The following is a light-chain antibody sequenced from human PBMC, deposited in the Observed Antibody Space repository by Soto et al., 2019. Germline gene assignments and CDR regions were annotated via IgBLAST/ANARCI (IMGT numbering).Light chain of an antibody. J-gene: IGKJ2*01. CDR3: QQRNSYPRT. CDR2: AAS. CDR1: QNINIF. Sequence: DIQVSQSPSSLSASVGDRVTITCRASQNINIFLAWFQQKPGKAPNLLISAASTLQSGVPSRFSGSGSETEFTLTITSLQPEDSATYYCQQRNSYPRTFGQGTKVDIK. V-gene: IGKV1-9*01.